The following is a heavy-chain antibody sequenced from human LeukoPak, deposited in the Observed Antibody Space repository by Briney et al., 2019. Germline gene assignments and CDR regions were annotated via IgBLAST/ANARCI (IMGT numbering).Heavy chain of an antibody. CDR2: INHSGST. V-gene: IGHV4-34*01. CDR3: ARLYGSGSYYNY. D-gene: IGHD3-10*01. CDR1: GGSFSGYY. Sequence: PSETLSLTCTVYGGSFSGYYWSWIRQPPGKGLEWIGEINHSGSTNYNPSLKSRVTISVDTSKNHFSLQLSSVTAADTAVYYCARLYGSGSYYNYRGQGTLVTVSS. J-gene: IGHJ4*02.